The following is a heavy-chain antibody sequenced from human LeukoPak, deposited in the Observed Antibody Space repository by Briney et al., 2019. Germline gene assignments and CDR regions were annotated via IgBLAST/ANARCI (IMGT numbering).Heavy chain of an antibody. D-gene: IGHD5-18*01. V-gene: IGHV3-23*01. J-gene: IGHJ4*02. CDR2: ISGSAHKI. Sequence: GGSLRLSCVASGITFSNYAVSWVRQAPEKGLDWVSVISGSAHKIRYADSVKGRFTISRDNSENIVYLEMNNLRVEDTAVYYCAGRPTGYSSGYIHWGQGTLVTVSS. CDR3: AGRPTGYSSGYIH. CDR1: GITFSNYA.